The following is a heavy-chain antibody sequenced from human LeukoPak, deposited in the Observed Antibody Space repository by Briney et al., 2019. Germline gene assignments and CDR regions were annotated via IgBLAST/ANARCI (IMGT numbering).Heavy chain of an antibody. J-gene: IGHJ4*02. Sequence: GGSLRHSCVDSGFRLSTYLMSWVRQAPGKGLEWVANIKQDGSEKYNVDSVKGRVTISRDNGKNSLYLQMNSLRAEDTAVYYCARDGKSAALGYWGQGTLVSVSS. CDR3: ARDGKSAALGY. CDR2: IKQDGSEK. CDR1: GFRLSTYL. D-gene: IGHD6-13*01. V-gene: IGHV3-7*01.